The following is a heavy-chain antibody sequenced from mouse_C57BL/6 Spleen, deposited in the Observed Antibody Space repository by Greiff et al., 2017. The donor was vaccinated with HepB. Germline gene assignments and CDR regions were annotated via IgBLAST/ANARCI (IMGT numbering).Heavy chain of an antibody. CDR1: GYTFTDYY. CDR2: IYPGSGNT. CDR3: ARRGGSSSYAMDY. V-gene: IGHV1-76*01. J-gene: IGHJ4*01. D-gene: IGHD1-1*01. Sequence: VKLMESGAELVRPGASVKLSCKASGYTFTDYYINWVKQRPGQGLEWIARIYPGSGNTYYNEKFKGKATLTAEKSSSTAYMQLSSLTSEDSAVYFCARRGGSSSYAMDYWGQGTSVTVSS.